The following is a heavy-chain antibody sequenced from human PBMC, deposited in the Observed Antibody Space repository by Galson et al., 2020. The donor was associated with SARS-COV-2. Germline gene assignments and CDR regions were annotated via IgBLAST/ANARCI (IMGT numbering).Heavy chain of an antibody. CDR1: GGSFSGYY. V-gene: IGHV4-34*01. J-gene: IGHJ4*02. D-gene: IGHD3-10*01. Sequence: SETLSLTCAVYGGSFSGYYWSWIRQPPGKGLEWIGEINHSGSTNYNPSLKSRVTISVDTSKNQFSLKLSSVTAADTAVYYCARGEYYGSLYWGQGTLVTVSS. CDR2: INHSGST. CDR3: ARGEYYGSLY.